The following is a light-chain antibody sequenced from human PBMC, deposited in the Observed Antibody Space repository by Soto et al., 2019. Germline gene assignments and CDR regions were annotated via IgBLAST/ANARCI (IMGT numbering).Light chain of an antibody. V-gene: IGKV1-5*03. Sequence: DIQMTQSPSTLSGSVGDRVTITCRASQTISSWLAWYHQKPGKAPTLLIYKASTLKSGVPSRFSGSGSGTEFTLTISSLQPDDFATYYCQHYNSYSEAFGQGTKVDI. CDR3: QHYNSYSEA. CDR2: KAS. CDR1: QTISSW. J-gene: IGKJ1*01.